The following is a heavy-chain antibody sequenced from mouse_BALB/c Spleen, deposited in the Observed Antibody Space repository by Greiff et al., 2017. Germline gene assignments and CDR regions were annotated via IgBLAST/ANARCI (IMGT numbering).Heavy chain of an antibody. D-gene: IGHD1-1*01. CDR3: TNYYGSSWNC. CDR2: IDPETGGT. J-gene: IGHJ2*01. V-gene: IGHV1-15*01. CDR1: GYTFTDYE. Sequence: QVQLQQSGAELVRPGASMTLSCKASGYTFTDYEMHWVKQTPVHGLEWIGAIDPETGGTAYNQKFKGKATLTADKSSSTAYMELRSLTSEDSAVYYCTNYYGSSWNCWGQGTTLTVSS.